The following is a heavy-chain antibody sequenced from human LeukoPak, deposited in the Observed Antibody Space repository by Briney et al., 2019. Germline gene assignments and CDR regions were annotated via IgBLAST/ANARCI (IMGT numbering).Heavy chain of an antibody. V-gene: IGHV4-31*03. J-gene: IGHJ3*02. CDR1: GGSISSSSYY. Sequence: SETLSLTCTVSGGSISSSSYYWGWIRQHPGKGLEWIGYIYYSGSTYYNPSLKSRVTISVDTSKNQFSLKLSSVTAADTAVYYCARGNWRYYYDSSGYPAAVNDVFDIWGQGTMVTVSS. D-gene: IGHD3-22*01. CDR2: IYYSGST. CDR3: ARGNWRYYYDSSGYPAAVNDVFDI.